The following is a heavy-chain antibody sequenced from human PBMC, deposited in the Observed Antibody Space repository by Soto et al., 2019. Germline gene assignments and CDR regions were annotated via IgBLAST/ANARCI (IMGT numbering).Heavy chain of an antibody. J-gene: IGHJ4*02. CDR1: GGTFSSYA. Sequence: RASVKVSCKASGGTFSSYAISWVRQAPGQGLEWMGGIIPIFGTANYAQKFQGRVTITADESTSTAYMELSSLRSEDTAVYYCASMGNGLFDYWGQGTLVTVSS. CDR2: IIPIFGTA. D-gene: IGHD3-10*01. CDR3: ASMGNGLFDY. V-gene: IGHV1-69*13.